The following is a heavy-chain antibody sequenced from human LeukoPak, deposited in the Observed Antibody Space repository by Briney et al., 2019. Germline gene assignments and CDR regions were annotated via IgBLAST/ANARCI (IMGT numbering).Heavy chain of an antibody. Sequence: GGSLSLSCAASGFTFSSYAMSWVRQAPGKGLEWVSAISGSGGSTYYADSVKGRFTISRDNSKNTLYLQMNSLRAEDTAVYYCAKAAYDSSGPWFWFDPWGQGTLVTVSS. CDR3: AKAAYDSSGPWFWFDP. D-gene: IGHD3-22*01. CDR1: GFTFSSYA. V-gene: IGHV3-23*01. J-gene: IGHJ5*02. CDR2: ISGSGGST.